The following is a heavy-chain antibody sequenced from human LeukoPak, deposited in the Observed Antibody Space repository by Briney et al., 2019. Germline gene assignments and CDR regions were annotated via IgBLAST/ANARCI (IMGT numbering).Heavy chain of an antibody. CDR2: IYYSGST. CDR1: GGSVSSGSYY. D-gene: IGHD1-26*01. CDR3: ARRERGRRGGYFDY. Sequence: PSETLSLTCTVSGGSVSSGSYYWRWIRQPPGKGLEWIGYIYYSGSTNYNPSLKSRVTISVNTSKNQFSLKLSSVTAADTAVYYCARRERGRRGGYFDYWGQGTLVTVSS. V-gene: IGHV4-61*01. J-gene: IGHJ4*02.